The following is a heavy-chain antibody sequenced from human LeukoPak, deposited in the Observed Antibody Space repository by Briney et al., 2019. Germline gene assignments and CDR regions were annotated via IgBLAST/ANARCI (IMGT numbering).Heavy chain of an antibody. CDR3: ARALSYDILTGYSLYYFDY. D-gene: IGHD3-9*01. CDR1: GGSISSYY. CDR2: IYTSGST. Sequence: NPSETLSLTCTVSGGSISSYYWSWIRQPAGKGLEWIGRIYTSGSTNYNPSLKSRVTMSVGTSKNQFSLKLSSVTAADTAVYHCARALSYDILTGYSLYYFDYWGQGTLVTVSS. V-gene: IGHV4-4*07. J-gene: IGHJ4*02.